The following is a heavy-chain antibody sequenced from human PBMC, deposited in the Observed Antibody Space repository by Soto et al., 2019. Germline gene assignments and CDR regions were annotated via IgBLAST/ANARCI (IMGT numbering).Heavy chain of an antibody. V-gene: IGHV4-39*01. CDR2: IYYSGST. D-gene: IGHD2-15*01. CDR3: AYYCSGGSCYSGVDY. Sequence: SETLSLTCTVSGGSISSSSYYWGWIRQPPGKGLEWIGSIYYSGSTYYNPSLKSRVTISVDTSKNQFSLKLSSVTAADTAVYYCAYYCSGGSCYSGVDYWGQGTLVTVSS. J-gene: IGHJ4*02. CDR1: GGSISSSSYY.